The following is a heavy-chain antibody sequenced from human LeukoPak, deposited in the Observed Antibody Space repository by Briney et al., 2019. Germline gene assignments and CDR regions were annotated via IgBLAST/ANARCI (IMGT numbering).Heavy chain of an antibody. D-gene: IGHD3-3*01. CDR3: ARLKLKRFGVVAGVDY. CDR2: IYYSGST. V-gene: IGHV4-39*07. J-gene: IGHJ4*02. CDR1: GGSISRSSYY. Sequence: SETLSLTCTVSGGSISRSSYYWGWIRQPPGKGLEWIGSIYYSGSTYYNPSLKSRVTISVDTSKNQFSLKLSSVTAADTAVYYCARLKLKRFGVVAGVDYWGQGTLVTVSS.